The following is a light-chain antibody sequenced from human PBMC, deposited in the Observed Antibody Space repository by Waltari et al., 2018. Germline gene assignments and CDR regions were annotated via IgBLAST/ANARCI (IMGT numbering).Light chain of an antibody. CDR2: KAS. J-gene: IGKJ1*01. V-gene: IGKV1-5*03. Sequence: DIQMTQSPSNLSASVGDRVTIICRASQSISSWLAWYQRKPGKAPTILIYKASSLESGVPSRFSGSGSGTEFTLTISSLQPDDFATYYCQQYNSYPRTFGQGTKVEIK. CDR3: QQYNSYPRT. CDR1: QSISSW.